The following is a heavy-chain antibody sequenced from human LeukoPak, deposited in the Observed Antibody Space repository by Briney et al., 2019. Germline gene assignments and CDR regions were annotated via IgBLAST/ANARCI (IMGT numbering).Heavy chain of an antibody. CDR3: ARADYGGNSENFDY. Sequence: GGSLRLSCAASGFTFGDYYMSWIRQAPGKGLEWVSSISSSGGTIYYADSVKGRFTISRDNAKNSLYLQMNSLRAEDTAVYYCARADYGGNSENFDYWGQGTLVTVSS. CDR2: ISSSGGTI. CDR1: GFTFGDYY. V-gene: IGHV3-11*01. J-gene: IGHJ4*02. D-gene: IGHD4-23*01.